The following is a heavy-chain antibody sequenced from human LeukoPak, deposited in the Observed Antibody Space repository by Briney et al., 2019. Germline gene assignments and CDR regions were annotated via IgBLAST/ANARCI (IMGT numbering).Heavy chain of an antibody. CDR3: ARTSMYYDFWSGFLFDY. J-gene: IGHJ4*02. CDR2: MYYSGST. Sequence: PSETLSLTCTVSGGSISSYYWSWIRQPPGKGLEWIGNMYYSGSTNYNPSLKSRVTISVDTSKNQFSLKLSSVTAADTAVYYCARTSMYYDFWSGFLFDYWGQGTLVTVSS. V-gene: IGHV4-59*01. CDR1: GGSISSYY. D-gene: IGHD3-3*01.